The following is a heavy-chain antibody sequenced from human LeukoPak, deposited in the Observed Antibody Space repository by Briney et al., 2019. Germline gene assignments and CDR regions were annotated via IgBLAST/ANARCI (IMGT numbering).Heavy chain of an antibody. D-gene: IGHD5-12*01. CDR3: ARKARYSGYENWFDP. CDR2: INPNSGGT. V-gene: IGHV1-2*06. CDR1: GGTFSSYA. J-gene: IGHJ5*02. Sequence: ASVKVSCKASGGTFSSYAISWVRQAPGQGLGWMGRINPNSGGTNYAQKFQGRVTMTRDTSISTAYMELSRLRSDDTAVYYCARKARYSGYENWFDPWGQGTLVTVSS.